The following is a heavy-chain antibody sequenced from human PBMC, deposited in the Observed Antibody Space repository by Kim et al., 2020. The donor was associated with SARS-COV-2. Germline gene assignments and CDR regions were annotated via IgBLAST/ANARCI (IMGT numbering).Heavy chain of an antibody. V-gene: IGHV4-59*01. J-gene: IGHJ4*02. CDR3: ASEWHGYSSTIDY. Sequence: SPSLKRRVTISVDTSKNQFSLTLSAVTAADTAVYYCASEWHGYSSTIDYWGQGTLVTVSS. D-gene: IGHD2-2*01.